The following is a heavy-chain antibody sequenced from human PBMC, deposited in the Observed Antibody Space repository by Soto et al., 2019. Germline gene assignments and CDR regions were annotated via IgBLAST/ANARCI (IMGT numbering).Heavy chain of an antibody. CDR1: GASISSYF. D-gene: IGHD6-19*01. V-gene: IGHV4-4*07. J-gene: IGHJ5*02. CDR3: AREAGPDRWFDP. CDR2: ISTSGTT. Sequence: SETLSLTCTVSGASISSYFWTWIGQPAGKGLDWIGRISTSGTTNYNPSLKSRVTMSVDTSKNHFSLNLSSVAAADTAVYYCAREAGPDRWFDPWGQGTLATVSS.